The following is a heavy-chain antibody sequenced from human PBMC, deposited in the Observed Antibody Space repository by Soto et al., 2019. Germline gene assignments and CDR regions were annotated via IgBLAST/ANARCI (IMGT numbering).Heavy chain of an antibody. D-gene: IGHD2-21*02. Sequence: TLSLTCAVYGGSFSGYYWSWIRQPPGKGLEWIGEINHSGSTNYNPSLKSRVTISVDTSKNQFSLKLSSVTAADTAVYYCASVSTAKNPYDYWGQGTLVTVSS. CDR3: ASVSTAKNPYDY. J-gene: IGHJ4*02. V-gene: IGHV4-34*01. CDR2: INHSGST. CDR1: GGSFSGYY.